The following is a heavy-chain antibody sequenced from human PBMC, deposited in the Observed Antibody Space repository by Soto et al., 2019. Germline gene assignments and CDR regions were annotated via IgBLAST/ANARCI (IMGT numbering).Heavy chain of an antibody. V-gene: IGHV4-34*01. CDR3: ARGQRSSSPYYYYYGMDV. J-gene: IGHJ6*02. Sequence: QVQLQQWGAGLLKPSETLSLTCAVYGGSFSGYYWSWIRQPPGKGLEWIGEINHSGSTNYNPSLKSRVTISVDTSKNQFSLKLSSVTAADTAVYYCARGQRSSSPYYYYYGMDVWGQGTTVTVSS. CDR1: GGSFSGYY. CDR2: INHSGST. D-gene: IGHD6-6*01.